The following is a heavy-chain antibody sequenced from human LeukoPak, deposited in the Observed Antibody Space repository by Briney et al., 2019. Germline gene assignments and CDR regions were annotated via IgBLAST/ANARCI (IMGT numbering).Heavy chain of an antibody. D-gene: IGHD6-13*01. CDR2: ISYDGSNK. J-gene: IGHJ6*03. CDR1: GFTFSSYT. V-gene: IGHV3-30-3*01. Sequence: GGSLRLSCAASGFTFSSYTMHWVRQAPGKGLEWVAVISYDGSNKYYADSVKGRFTISIDNSKSTLFLQMNSPNAEDTAVYYCARGIAATNYMDVWGKGTTVTVSS. CDR3: ARGIAATNYMDV.